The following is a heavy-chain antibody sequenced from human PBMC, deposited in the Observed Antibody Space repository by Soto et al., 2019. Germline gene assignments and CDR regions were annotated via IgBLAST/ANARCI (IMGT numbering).Heavy chain of an antibody. D-gene: IGHD2-2*01. CDR1: GFTFSSYS. J-gene: IGHJ4*02. Sequence: GGSLRLSCAASGFTFSSYSMNWVRQAPGKGLEWVSSISSSSSYIYYADSVKGRFTISRDNAKNSLYLQMNSLRAEDTAVYYCARGQKYCSSTSCYGVADYWGQGTLVTVSS. V-gene: IGHV3-21*01. CDR3: ARGQKYCSSTSCYGVADY. CDR2: ISSSSSYI.